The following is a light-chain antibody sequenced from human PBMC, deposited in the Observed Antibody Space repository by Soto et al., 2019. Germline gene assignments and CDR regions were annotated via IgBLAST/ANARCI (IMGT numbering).Light chain of an antibody. V-gene: IGLV3-21*04. Sequence: SYELTQPPSVSVAPGKTARITCGGNNIGSKSVHWYQQKPGQAPVLVIYYDSDRPSGIPERFSGSNSGNTATLTISRVEAGDEADYYCQVWDSSSDQFGTGTKVTVL. CDR1: NIGSKS. J-gene: IGLJ1*01. CDR3: QVWDSSSDQ. CDR2: YDS.